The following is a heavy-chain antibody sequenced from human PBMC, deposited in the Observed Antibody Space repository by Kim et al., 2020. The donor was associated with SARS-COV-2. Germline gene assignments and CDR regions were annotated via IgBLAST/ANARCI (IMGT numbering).Heavy chain of an antibody. CDR2: IYTSGST. CDR3: ALEGSGSYAPGAFDI. D-gene: IGHD3-10*01. Sequence: SETLSLTCTVSGGSISSYYWSWIRQPAGKGLEWIGRIYTSGSTNYNPSLKSRVTMSVHTSKNQFSLKLSSVTAADTAVYYCALEGSGSYAPGAFDIWGQGTMVTVSS. J-gene: IGHJ3*02. CDR1: GGSISSYY. V-gene: IGHV4-4*07.